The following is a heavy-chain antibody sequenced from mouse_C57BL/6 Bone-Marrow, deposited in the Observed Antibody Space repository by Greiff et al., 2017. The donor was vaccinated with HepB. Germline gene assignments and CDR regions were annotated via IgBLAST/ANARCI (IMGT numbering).Heavy chain of an antibody. Sequence: QVQLQQSGAELVRPGSSVKLSCKASGYTFTSYWMHWVKQRPIQGLEWIGNIDPSDSETHYNQKFKDKATLTVDKSSSTAYMQLSSLTSEDSAVYYCARSPYYGSSYYYAMDYWGQGTSVTVSS. CDR3: ARSPYYGSSYYYAMDY. CDR2: IDPSDSET. D-gene: IGHD1-1*01. CDR1: GYTFTSYW. V-gene: IGHV1-52*01. J-gene: IGHJ4*01.